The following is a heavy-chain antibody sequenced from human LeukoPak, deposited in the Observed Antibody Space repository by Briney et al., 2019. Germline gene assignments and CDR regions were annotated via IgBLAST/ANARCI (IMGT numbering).Heavy chain of an antibody. Sequence: RRSLRLSRAPSRFTLGSYAMSCVRHVPDKGLDWVALISNDGSNKYYADSVKGRFTISTDNSKSTVYLQMNSLRADDTAVYYCARDHYDSSGYLFDYWGQGTLVSVSS. J-gene: IGHJ4*02. D-gene: IGHD3-22*01. V-gene: IGHV3-30*04. CDR1: RFTLGSYA. CDR2: ISNDGSNK. CDR3: ARDHYDSSGYLFDY.